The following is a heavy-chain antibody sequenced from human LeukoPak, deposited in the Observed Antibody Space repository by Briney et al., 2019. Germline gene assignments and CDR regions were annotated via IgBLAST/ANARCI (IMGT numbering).Heavy chain of an antibody. J-gene: IGHJ4*02. D-gene: IGHD5-18*01. CDR2: IYYSGST. CDR1: GGSISSSSYY. Sequence: SETLSLTCTVSGGSISSSSYYWGWIRQPPGKGLEWIGSIYYSGSTYYNPSLKSRVTISVDTSKNQFSLKLSSVTAADTAVYYCVRDIEDTAMLRSNAFDYWGQGTLVTVSS. V-gene: IGHV4-39*07. CDR3: VRDIEDTAMLRSNAFDY.